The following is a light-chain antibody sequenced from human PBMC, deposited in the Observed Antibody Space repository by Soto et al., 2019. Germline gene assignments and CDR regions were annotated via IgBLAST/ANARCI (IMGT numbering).Light chain of an antibody. Sequence: QSALTQPASVSGSPGQSITISCTGTSSDVGGYNYVSWYQQHPGKAPKLMIYDVSNRPSGVSNRFSGSKSGKTASLTISGLQAEDEADYYCSSYTRSSTLVFGGGTKVTVL. CDR3: SSYTRSSTLV. CDR2: DVS. CDR1: SSDVGGYNY. J-gene: IGLJ2*01. V-gene: IGLV2-14*01.